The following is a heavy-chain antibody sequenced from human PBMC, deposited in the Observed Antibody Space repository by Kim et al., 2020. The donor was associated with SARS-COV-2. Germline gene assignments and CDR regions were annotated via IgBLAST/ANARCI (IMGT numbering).Heavy chain of an antibody. CDR1: GFTFGDYA. CDR2: ISWNSGSI. J-gene: IGHJ4*02. V-gene: IGHV3-9*01. CDR3: AKEYIAAAGMGGFDY. D-gene: IGHD6-13*01. Sequence: GGSLRLSCAASGFTFGDYAMHWVRQAPGKGLEWVSGISWNSGSIGYADSVKGRLTISRDNAKNSLYLQMNSLRTEGTALYYCAKEYIAAAGMGGFDYWGQGTLVTVSS.